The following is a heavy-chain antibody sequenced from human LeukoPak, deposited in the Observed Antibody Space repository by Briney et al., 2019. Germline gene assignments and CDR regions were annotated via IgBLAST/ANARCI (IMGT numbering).Heavy chain of an antibody. V-gene: IGHV3-20*04. CDR2: INWNGGST. CDR1: GITFDDFG. J-gene: IGHJ4*02. Sequence: GGPLRLSCAASGITFDDFGMSWVRQAPGKGLEWVSGINWNGGSTGYADSVKGRFTVSRDNAKNSLYLQMNSLRAEDTAVYYCARGSTVAGSFNLDYWGQGTLVTVSS. D-gene: IGHD6-19*01. CDR3: ARGSTVAGSFNLDY.